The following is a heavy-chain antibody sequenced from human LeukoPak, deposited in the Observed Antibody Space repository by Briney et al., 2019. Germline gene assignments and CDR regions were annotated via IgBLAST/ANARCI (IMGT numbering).Heavy chain of an antibody. CDR1: GGTFSSYT. CDR2: IIPILGVA. V-gene: IGHV1-69*04. CDR3: AREAPDPTYYFDY. Sequence: GASVKVSCKASGGTFSSYTISWVRQAPGQGLEWMGRIIPILGVANYAQKFQGRVTITANKSTSTAYMELSSLRAEDTAVYYCAREAPDPTYYFDYWGQGTLVTVSS. J-gene: IGHJ4*02.